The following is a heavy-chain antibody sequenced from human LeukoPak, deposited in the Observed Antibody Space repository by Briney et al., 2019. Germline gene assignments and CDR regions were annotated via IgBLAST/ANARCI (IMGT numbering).Heavy chain of an antibody. Sequence: PGGSLRLSCAASGFTFSSYSMNWVRQAPGKGLEWVSSISGSNDNTYYADSVKDRFTISRDNSKKMLSLQMNSLRGEDTAVYYCAKGRGTTVTSAANYWGQGTLVTVSS. CDR3: AKGRGTTVTSAANY. CDR1: GFTFSSYS. D-gene: IGHD4-17*01. V-gene: IGHV3-23*01. CDR2: ISGSNDNT. J-gene: IGHJ4*02.